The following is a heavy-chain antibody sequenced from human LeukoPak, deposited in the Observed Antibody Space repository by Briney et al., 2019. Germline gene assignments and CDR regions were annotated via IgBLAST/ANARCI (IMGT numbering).Heavy chain of an antibody. CDR3: ARPPINDY. CDR2: ISSSSSYI. J-gene: IGHJ4*02. CDR1: GFGLANNY. D-gene: IGHD3-9*01. Sequence: PGGSLTLSCAASGFGLANNYMSWVRQAPGKGLEWVSSISSSSSYIYYADSVKGRFTISRDNAKNSLYLQMNSLRAEDTAVYYCARPPINDYWGQGTLVTVSS. V-gene: IGHV3-21*01.